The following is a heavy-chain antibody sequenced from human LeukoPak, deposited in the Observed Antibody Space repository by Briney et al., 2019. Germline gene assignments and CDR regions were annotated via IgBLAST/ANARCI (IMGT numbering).Heavy chain of an antibody. J-gene: IGHJ5*01. CDR2: IRYDGSEE. CDR3: TPENDPSGKMGRFDP. CDR1: GFTFSNYG. Sequence: SGRSLRLSCAASGFTFSNYGMHWVRQAPGKGLDWVAGIRYDGSEELYADSVRGRFTISRDNSRNILYLQMNSLSPEDTATYYCTPENDPSGKMGRFDPWGQGTLVTVSS. D-gene: IGHD3-10*01. V-gene: IGHV3-33*01.